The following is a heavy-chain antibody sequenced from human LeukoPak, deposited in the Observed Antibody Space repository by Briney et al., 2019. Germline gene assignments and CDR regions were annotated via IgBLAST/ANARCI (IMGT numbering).Heavy chain of an antibody. CDR3: AKDLVGDGFYFDY. V-gene: IGHV3-23*01. D-gene: IGHD3-16*01. CDR2: ISGSGGST. Sequence: GGSLRLSCAASGFTFSSYAMSWVRQAPGKGLEWVSAISGSGGSTYYADSVKGRFTISRDNSKNTLYLQMNSLRAEDTAVYYYAKDLVGDGFYFDYWGQGTLVTVSS. J-gene: IGHJ4*02. CDR1: GFTFSSYA.